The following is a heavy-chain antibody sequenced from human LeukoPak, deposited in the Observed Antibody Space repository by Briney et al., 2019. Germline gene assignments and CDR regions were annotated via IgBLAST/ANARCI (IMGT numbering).Heavy chain of an antibody. V-gene: IGHV4-59*01. J-gene: IGHJ4*02. D-gene: IGHD6-19*01. CDR1: GGSISSYY. CDR2: IYYSGST. Sequence: KPSETLSLTCTVSGGSISSYYWSWIRQPREKGLEWIGYIYYSGSTNYNPSLKSRVTMSVDTSKNQFSLRLSSVTAADTAVYYCAREGDSSGWYFDYWGQGTLVTVSS. CDR3: AREGDSSGWYFDY.